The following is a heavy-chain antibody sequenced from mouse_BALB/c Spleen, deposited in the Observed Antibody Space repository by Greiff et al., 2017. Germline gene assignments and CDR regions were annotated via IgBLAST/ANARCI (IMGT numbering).Heavy chain of an antibody. Sequence: QVQLQQPGAELVKPGASVKLSCKASGYTFTSYWMHWVKQRPGQGLEWIGEINPSNGRTNYNEKFKSKATLTVDKSSSTAYMQLSSLTSEDSAVYYCASQYYGTEGFAYWGQGTLVTVSA. CDR3: ASQYYGTEGFAY. J-gene: IGHJ3*01. CDR1: GYTFTSYW. D-gene: IGHD1-1*01. V-gene: IGHV1S81*02. CDR2: INPSNGRT.